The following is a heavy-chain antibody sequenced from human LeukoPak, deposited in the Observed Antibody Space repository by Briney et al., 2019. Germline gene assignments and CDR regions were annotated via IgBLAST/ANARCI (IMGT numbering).Heavy chain of an antibody. J-gene: IGHJ4*02. CDR3: AHSVALDYRSFDY. Sequence: SGPTLVNPTQTLTLTCTFSGFSISTHGVGVGWIRQHPGKSLEWLALIYWDGDTRYSPSLRSRLAITQDASKNQVVLTVTDVDPVDTATYFCAHSVALDYRSFDYWGQGTLVTVSS. CDR1: GFSISTHGVG. D-gene: IGHD4-11*01. CDR2: IYWDGDT. V-gene: IGHV2-5*02.